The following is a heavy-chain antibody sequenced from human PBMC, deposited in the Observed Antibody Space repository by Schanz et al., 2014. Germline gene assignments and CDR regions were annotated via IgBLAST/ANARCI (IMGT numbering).Heavy chain of an antibody. D-gene: IGHD6-19*01. CDR3: AASSGWHPSTDY. CDR2: IKSKFDGATT. V-gene: IGHV3-15*05. CDR1: GLTFTSAW. J-gene: IGHJ4*02. Sequence: EVQLVESGGGLVKPGGSLRLSCATSGLTFTSAWMSWVRQAPGKGLEWVGRIKSKFDGATTDYVAPVKGRFSISRDDSQSTLYLQMNSLRVEDTAVYYCAASSGWHPSTDYWGQGTLVSVSS.